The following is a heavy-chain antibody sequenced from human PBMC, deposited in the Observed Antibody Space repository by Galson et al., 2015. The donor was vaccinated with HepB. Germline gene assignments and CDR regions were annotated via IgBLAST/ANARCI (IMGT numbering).Heavy chain of an antibody. Sequence: SVKVSCKASGGTFSSYAISWVRQAPGQGLEWMGGIIPIFGTANYAQKFQGRVTITADESTSTAYMELSSLRSEDTAVYYCARDGDYGDSNWFDPWGQGTLVTVSS. J-gene: IGHJ5*02. CDR3: ARDGDYGDSNWFDP. D-gene: IGHD4-17*01. CDR2: IIPIFGTA. V-gene: IGHV1-69*13. CDR1: GGTFSSYA.